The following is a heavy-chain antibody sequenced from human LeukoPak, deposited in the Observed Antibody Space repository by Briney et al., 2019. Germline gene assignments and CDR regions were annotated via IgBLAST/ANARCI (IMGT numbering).Heavy chain of an antibody. J-gene: IGHJ4*02. CDR1: GGSFSGYY. Sequence: PSETLSLTCAVYGGSFSGYYWSWIRQPPGKGLEWIGEINHSGSTNYNPSLKSRVTISVATSKNQLSLSLNSLTAADTAVYYCARAGSYGDYEFDFWGQGTLVSVSS. D-gene: IGHD4-17*01. V-gene: IGHV4-34*01. CDR3: ARAGSYGDYEFDF. CDR2: INHSGST.